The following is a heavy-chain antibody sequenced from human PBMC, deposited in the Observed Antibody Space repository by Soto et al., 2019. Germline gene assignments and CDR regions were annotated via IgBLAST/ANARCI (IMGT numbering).Heavy chain of an antibody. Sequence: PSETLSLTCTFSGGSMSGYYWGWVRQPPWKGLEWIGYIYYSGSTNYNPSLKSRVTISVDTSKNQFSLKLSSVTAADTAVYYCARENWNDEIGFDPWGQGTLVTVS. V-gene: IGHV4-59*01. J-gene: IGHJ5*02. CDR1: GGSMSGYY. CDR3: ARENWNDEIGFDP. D-gene: IGHD1-1*01. CDR2: IYYSGST.